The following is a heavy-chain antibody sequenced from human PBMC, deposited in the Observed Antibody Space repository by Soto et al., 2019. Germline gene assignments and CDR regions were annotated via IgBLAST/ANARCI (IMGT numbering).Heavy chain of an antibody. CDR1: GFTFSSYW. CDR3: AKLGYCSGGTCYLDYYNGLDV. V-gene: IGHV3-23*01. D-gene: IGHD2-15*01. CDR2: IGASGDNT. J-gene: IGHJ6*02. Sequence: GGSLRLSCAASGFTFSSYWMSWVRQAPGKGLEWVSNIGASGDNTFYADSVKGRFTISRDNSGDTLFLQMNRLRAEDTALYYCAKLGYCSGGTCYLDYYNGLDVWGQGTTVTVSS.